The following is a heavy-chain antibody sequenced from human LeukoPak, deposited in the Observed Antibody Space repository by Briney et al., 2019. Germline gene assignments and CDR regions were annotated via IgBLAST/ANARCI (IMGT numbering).Heavy chain of an antibody. CDR3: ARARRGSTSSHFRSSIAARNYFDY. CDR2: INHSGST. V-gene: IGHV4-34*01. D-gene: IGHD6-6*01. Sequence: SETLSLTCAVYGGSFSGYYWSWIRQPPGKGLEWIGEINHSGSTNYNPSLKSPLNISVDTSNSQFSLKLSSVTDVDTAVYYCARARRGSTSSHFRSSIAARNYFDYWGQGTLVTVSS. J-gene: IGHJ4*02. CDR1: GGSFSGYY.